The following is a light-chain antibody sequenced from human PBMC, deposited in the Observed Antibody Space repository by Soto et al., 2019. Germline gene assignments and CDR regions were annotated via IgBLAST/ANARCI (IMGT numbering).Light chain of an antibody. CDR3: QQYNSSPT. Sequence: DIQMTQSPSTLSASVGDRVTITCRASQSISSWLAWYQQKPGKAPKLLIYKAASLESGVPSRFSGSGSGTEVTLTISILQPDDFATYYCQQYNSSPTFGQGTKVEIK. CDR1: QSISSW. V-gene: IGKV1-5*03. CDR2: KAA. J-gene: IGKJ1*01.